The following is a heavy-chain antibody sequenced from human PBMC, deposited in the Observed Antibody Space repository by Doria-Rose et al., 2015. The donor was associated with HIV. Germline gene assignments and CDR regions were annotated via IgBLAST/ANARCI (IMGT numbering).Heavy chain of an antibody. CDR3: ARGLLRGGWNDVDYYYGMDV. V-gene: IGHV4-34*01. CDR2: INHSGST. Sequence: QVQLQQWDAGLVKPSETLSLTCAVFGGSFSGYYWSWIRQPPRKGLEWIGEINHSGSTNYETSLKRRVSISLDTSKNLFSLKLSSVTAADTAVYYCARGLLRGGWNDVDYYYGMDVWGQGTTVTVSS. CDR1: GGSFSGYY. D-gene: IGHD1-1*01. J-gene: IGHJ6*02.